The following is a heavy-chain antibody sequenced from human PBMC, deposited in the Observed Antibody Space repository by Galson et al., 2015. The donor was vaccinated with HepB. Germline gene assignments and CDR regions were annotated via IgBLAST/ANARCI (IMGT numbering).Heavy chain of an antibody. Sequence: SLRLSCAASGFTFSDYYMSWIRQAPGKGLEWVSYISSSGSTIYYADSVKGRFTISRDNAKNSLYLQMNSLRAEDTAVYYCAKDTRLRNYGRSYALGYWGQGTLVTVSS. CDR3: AKDTRLRNYGRSYALGY. D-gene: IGHD1-7*01. V-gene: IGHV3-11*04. J-gene: IGHJ4*02. CDR1: GFTFSDYY. CDR2: ISSSGSTI.